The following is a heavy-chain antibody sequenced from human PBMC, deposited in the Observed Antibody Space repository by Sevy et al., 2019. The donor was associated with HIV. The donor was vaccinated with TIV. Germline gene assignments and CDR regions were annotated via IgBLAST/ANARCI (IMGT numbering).Heavy chain of an antibody. J-gene: IGHJ4*02. CDR3: ARGALGYCSGGSCQTTNYFDY. Sequence: APVKVSCKASGYTFTSYGISWVRQAPGQGLEWMGWISAYNGNTNYAQKLQGRVTMTTDTSTSTAYMELRSLRSDDTAVYYCARGALGYCSGGSCQTTNYFDYWGQGTLVTVSS. CDR1: GYTFTSYG. D-gene: IGHD2-15*01. CDR2: ISAYNGNT. V-gene: IGHV1-18*01.